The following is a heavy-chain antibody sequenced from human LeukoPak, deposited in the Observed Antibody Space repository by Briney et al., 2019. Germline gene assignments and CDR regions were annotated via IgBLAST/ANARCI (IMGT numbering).Heavy chain of an antibody. D-gene: IGHD3-16*02. CDR2: INHSGST. CDR1: GGSFSGYY. Sequence: SETLSLTCAVYGGSFSGYYWSWIRQPPGKGLEWIGEINHSGSTYYNPSLKSRVTISVDTSKNQFSLKLSSVTAADTAVYYCARGEYDYVWGSYRPPIWGQGTLVTVSS. CDR3: ARGEYDYVWGSYRPPI. V-gene: IGHV4-34*09. J-gene: IGHJ4*02.